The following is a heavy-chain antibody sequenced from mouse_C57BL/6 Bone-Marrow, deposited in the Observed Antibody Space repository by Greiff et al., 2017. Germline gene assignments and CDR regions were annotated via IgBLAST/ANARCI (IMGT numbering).Heavy chain of an antibody. CDR3: ARGPLYSNYVYAMDY. CDR2: IDPSDGYT. Sequence: QVQLQQPGAELVMPGASVKLSCKASGYTFTSYWMHWVKQRPGQGLEWIGEIDPSDGYTNYNQKFKGKSTLTVDKSSSTAYLQLSSLTSEDSAVYEGARGPLYSNYVYAMDYGGRGTAVTVTA. CDR1: GYTFTSYW. D-gene: IGHD2-5*01. J-gene: IGHJ4*01. V-gene: IGHV1-69*01.